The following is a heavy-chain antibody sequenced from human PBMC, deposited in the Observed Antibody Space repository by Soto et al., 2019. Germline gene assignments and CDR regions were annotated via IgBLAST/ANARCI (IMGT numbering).Heavy chain of an antibody. D-gene: IGHD3-9*01. CDR2: IKSKTDGGTT. V-gene: IGHV3-15*01. Sequence: PXGCLRLSCAASGFAFIKYEIFWVRRAPGKGLDWVARIKSKTDGGTTDYAAPVKGRFTISRDDSKNTLYLQMNSLKTEDTAVSYCTLLTGYNTLAYWGKGTLVTVSS. CDR3: TLLTGYNTLAY. CDR1: GFAFIKYE. J-gene: IGHJ4*02.